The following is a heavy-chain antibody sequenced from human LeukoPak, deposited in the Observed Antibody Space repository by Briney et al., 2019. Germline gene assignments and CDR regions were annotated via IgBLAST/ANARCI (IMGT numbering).Heavy chain of an antibody. Sequence: ASAKVSCKASVYSFIDYYIHWVRQAPGQXLEWRGWFNPHSGGTKFAQKFQGRVTMTRATSINTDYMEVSSLRSADTAVCYCARDIGDYYGSGSYWLLWGQGTLVTVAS. V-gene: IGHV1-2*02. J-gene: IGHJ4*02. CDR2: FNPHSGGT. D-gene: IGHD3-10*01. CDR1: VYSFIDYY. CDR3: ARDIGDYYGSGSYWLL.